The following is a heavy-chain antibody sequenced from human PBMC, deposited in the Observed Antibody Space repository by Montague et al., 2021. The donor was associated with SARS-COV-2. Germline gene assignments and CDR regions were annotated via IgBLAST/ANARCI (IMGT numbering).Heavy chain of an antibody. CDR1: GFTFSRYW. D-gene: IGHD3-9*01. Sequence: SLRLSCAASGFTFSRYWMRWVRQAPGKGLEWLACIKEDGSEKYYVDSVKGRFTISRDNAKNSLYLQMSSLRAEDTAVYYCAGDVVNLRYFDWSASSNWFDPWGQGTLVTVSS. V-gene: IGHV3-7*03. CDR3: AGDVVNLRYFDWSASSNWFDP. CDR2: IKEDGSEK. J-gene: IGHJ5*02.